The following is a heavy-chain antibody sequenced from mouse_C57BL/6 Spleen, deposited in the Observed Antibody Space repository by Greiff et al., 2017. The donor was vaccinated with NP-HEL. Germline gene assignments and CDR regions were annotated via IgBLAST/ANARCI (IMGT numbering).Heavy chain of an antibody. Sequence: VQLQQSGAELVKPGASVKISCKASGYAFSSYWMNWVKQRPGKGLEWIGQIYPGDGDTNYNGTFKGKATLTADKSSSTAYMQLSSLTSEDSAVDFCARSGITTVVDDWGQGTTLTVSS. V-gene: IGHV1-80*01. CDR2: IYPGDGDT. CDR3: ARSGITTVVDD. D-gene: IGHD1-1*01. J-gene: IGHJ2*01. CDR1: GYAFSSYW.